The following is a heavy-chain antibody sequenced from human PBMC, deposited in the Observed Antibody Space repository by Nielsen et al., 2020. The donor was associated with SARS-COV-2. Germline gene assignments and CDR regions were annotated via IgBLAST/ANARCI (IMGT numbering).Heavy chain of an antibody. CDR1: GGSISSGGYS. D-gene: IGHD5-24*01. CDR2: IYHSGST. J-gene: IGHJ4*02. CDR3: AGGGGYKLY. V-gene: IGHV4-30-2*01. Sequence: QTLSLTRAVSGGSISSGGYSWSWLRPPPGKGLEWIGYIYHSGSTNYNPSLKSRVTISVDTSKNQFSLKLSSVTAADTAVYYCAGGGGYKLYWGQGTLVTVSS.